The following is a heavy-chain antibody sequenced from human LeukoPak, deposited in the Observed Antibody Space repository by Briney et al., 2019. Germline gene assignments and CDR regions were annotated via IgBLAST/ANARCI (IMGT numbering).Heavy chain of an antibody. D-gene: IGHD6-19*01. CDR3: ARHAYSSGCLDY. V-gene: IGHV4-39*01. CDR2: IYYSGST. Sequence: SETLSLTCTVSGGSISSSSYYWGWIRQPPGKGLEWIGSIYYSGSTYYNPSLKSRVTISVDTSKNQFSLKLSSVTAADTAMYYCARHAYSSGCLDYWGQGTLVTVS. CDR1: GGSISSSSYY. J-gene: IGHJ4*02.